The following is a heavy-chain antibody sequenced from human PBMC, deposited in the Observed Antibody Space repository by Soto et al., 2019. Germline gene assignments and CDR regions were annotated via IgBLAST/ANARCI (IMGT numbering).Heavy chain of an antibody. Sequence: GASVKVCCKASGYTFTSYYMHWVRQAPGQGLEWMGIINPSGGSTSYAQKFQGRVTMTRDTSTSTVYMELSSLRSEDTAVYYCARDRLIRITIFGVVTTPGYYYYGMDVWGQRTTVSVSS. J-gene: IGHJ6*02. CDR1: GYTFTSYY. CDR3: ARDRLIRITIFGVVTTPGYYYYGMDV. D-gene: IGHD3-3*01. CDR2: INPSGGST. V-gene: IGHV1-46*01.